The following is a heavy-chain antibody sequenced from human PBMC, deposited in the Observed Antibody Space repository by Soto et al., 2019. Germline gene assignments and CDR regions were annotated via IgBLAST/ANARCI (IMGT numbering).Heavy chain of an antibody. V-gene: IGHV4-34*01. D-gene: IGHD6-13*01. Sequence: SETLSLTCAVYGGSFSGYYWSWIRQPPGKGLEWIGEINHSGSTNYNPSLKSRVTISVDTSKNQFSLKLSSVTAADTAVYYCARRRWAAAGQFDYWGQGTLVTVSS. CDR1: GGSFSGYY. J-gene: IGHJ4*02. CDR2: INHSGST. CDR3: ARRRWAAAGQFDY.